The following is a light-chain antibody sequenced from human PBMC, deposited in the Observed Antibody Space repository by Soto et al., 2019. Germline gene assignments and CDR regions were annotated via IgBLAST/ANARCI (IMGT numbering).Light chain of an antibody. CDR1: SSDVDGYNY. CDR2: EVS. Sequence: QSALTQPASVSGSPGQSITISCTGTSSDVDGYNYVSWYQQHPGKAPKLMIYEVSNRPSGVSNRFSGSKSGNTASLTISGLQAEDEADYYCSSYTSSSTSVVFGGGTKVTVL. CDR3: SSYTSSSTSVV. V-gene: IGLV2-14*01. J-gene: IGLJ2*01.